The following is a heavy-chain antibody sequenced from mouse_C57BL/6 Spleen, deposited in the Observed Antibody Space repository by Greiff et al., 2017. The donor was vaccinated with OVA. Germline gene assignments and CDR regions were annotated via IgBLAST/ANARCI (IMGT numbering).Heavy chain of an antibody. Sequence: QVHVKQSGAELVKPGASVKLSCKASGYTFTEYTIHWVKQRSGQGLEWIGWFYPGSGSIKYNEKFKDKATLTADKSSSTVYMELSRLTSEDSAVYFCARHDNYGVYFDYWGQGTTLTVSS. V-gene: IGHV1-62-2*01. CDR1: GYTFTEYT. CDR3: ARHDNYGVYFDY. CDR2: FYPGSGSI. J-gene: IGHJ2*01. D-gene: IGHD1-1*02.